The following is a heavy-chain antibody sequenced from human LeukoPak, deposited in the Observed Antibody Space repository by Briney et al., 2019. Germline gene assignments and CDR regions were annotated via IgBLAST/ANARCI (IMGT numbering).Heavy chain of an antibody. J-gene: IGHJ4*02. CDR1: GGSISTYY. D-gene: IGHD6-19*01. CDR2: IYYSGST. V-gene: IGHV4-59*01. Sequence: SETLSLTCTVSGGSISTYYWSWIRQPPGKGLEWIGYIYYSGSTKYNPSLKSRVTMSVDTSKNQFSLKLSSVTAADTAVYYFASSTSVWHDYWGRGTLVSVSS. CDR3: ASSTSVWHDY.